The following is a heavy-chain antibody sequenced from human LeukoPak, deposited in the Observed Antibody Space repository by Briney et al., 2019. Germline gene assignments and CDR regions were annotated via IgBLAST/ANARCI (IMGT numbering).Heavy chain of an antibody. CDR3: ARDGRGPTRESLDY. Sequence: ASVKVSCKASGYIFTNHDINWVRQAPGQGLEWRGWINTYTGNPTYAQGFTGRFVISLDTSVSTAYLEISSLKGEDTAVYYCARDGRGPTRESLDYWGQGTLVTVSS. CDR1: GYIFTNHD. CDR2: INTYTGNP. D-gene: IGHD3-10*01. V-gene: IGHV7-4-1*02. J-gene: IGHJ4*02.